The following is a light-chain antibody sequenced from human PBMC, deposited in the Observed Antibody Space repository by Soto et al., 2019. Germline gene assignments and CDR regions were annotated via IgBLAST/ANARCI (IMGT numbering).Light chain of an antibody. CDR1: QSVSSY. CDR3: QQRSNWPPEVT. Sequence: EIVLTQSPATLSLSPGERATLSCRASQSVSSYLAWYQQKPGQAPRLLIYGASNRATGIPARFSGSGSGTDFTLTISSLEPEDFGVYYCQQRSNWPPEVTFGQGTRLEIK. J-gene: IGKJ5*01. V-gene: IGKV3-11*01. CDR2: GAS.